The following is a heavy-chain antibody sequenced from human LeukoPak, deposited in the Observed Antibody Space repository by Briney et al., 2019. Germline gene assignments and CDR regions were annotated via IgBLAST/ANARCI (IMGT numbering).Heavy chain of an antibody. J-gene: IGHJ5*02. D-gene: IGHD3-22*01. CDR2: IYPGDSDA. CDR3: ARLPSSGYYNWFDP. CDR1: GSYFISYW. Sequence: GASLQISCEGSGSYFISYWIGWVRQLPGKGLEWMGIIYPGDSDARYSPSFQGQVTISADKSISTAYLQWSSLEASDTAMYYCARLPSSGYYNWFDPWGQGTLVTVSS. V-gene: IGHV5-51*01.